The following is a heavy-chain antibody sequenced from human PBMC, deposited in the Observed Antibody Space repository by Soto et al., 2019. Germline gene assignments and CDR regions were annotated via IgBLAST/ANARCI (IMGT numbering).Heavy chain of an antibody. CDR3: AKHPKRELLWFGELSDYYGMDV. CDR2: ISGSGGST. Sequence: PGGSLRLSCAASGFTFSSYAMSWVRQAPGKGLEWVSAISGSGGSTYYADSVKGRFTISRDNSKNTLYLQMNSLRAEDTAVYYCAKHPKRELLWFGELSDYYGMDVWRQGTTVTVSS. J-gene: IGHJ6*02. CDR1: GFTFSSYA. D-gene: IGHD3-10*01. V-gene: IGHV3-23*01.